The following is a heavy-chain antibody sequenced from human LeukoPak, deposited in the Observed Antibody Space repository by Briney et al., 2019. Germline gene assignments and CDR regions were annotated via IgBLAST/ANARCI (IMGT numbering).Heavy chain of an antibody. J-gene: IGHJ4*02. CDR3: TRLGYSSSGPDY. CDR1: GFTFSGSA. CDR2: IRSKANSYAT. V-gene: IGHV3-73*01. Sequence: SGGSLRLSCAAPGFTFSGSAMHWVRQASGKGPEWVGRIRSKANSYATAYAASVKGRFTISRDDSKNTAYLQMNSLKTEDTAVYYCTRLGYSSSGPDYWGQGTLVTVSS. D-gene: IGHD6-13*01.